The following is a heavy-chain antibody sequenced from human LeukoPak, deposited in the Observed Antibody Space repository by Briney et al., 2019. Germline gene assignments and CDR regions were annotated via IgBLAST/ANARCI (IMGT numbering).Heavy chain of an antibody. CDR3: ARVYNWNDSDY. D-gene: IGHD1-20*01. J-gene: IGHJ4*02. CDR1: GFTFSSYS. CDR2: ISSSSSYI. V-gene: IGHV3-21*01. Sequence: GGSLRLSCAASGFTFSSYSMNWVRQAPGKGLEWVSSISSSSSYIYYADSVKGRFTISRDNAKNSLYLQMNSLRTEDTAVYYCARVYNWNDSDYWGQGTLVTVSS.